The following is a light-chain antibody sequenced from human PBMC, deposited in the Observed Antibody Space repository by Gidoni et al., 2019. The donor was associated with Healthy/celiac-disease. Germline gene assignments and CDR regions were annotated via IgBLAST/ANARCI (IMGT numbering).Light chain of an antibody. CDR3: QQYGSPYT. CDR2: GAS. V-gene: IGKV3-20*01. Sequence: EIVLTQPPGTLSLSPGERATLSCRASQSVSSSYLAWYQQKPGQAPRLLIYGASSRATGIPDRFSGSGSGTDFTLTISRLEPEDFAVYYCQQYGSPYTFGQGTKLEIK. J-gene: IGKJ2*01. CDR1: QSVSSSY.